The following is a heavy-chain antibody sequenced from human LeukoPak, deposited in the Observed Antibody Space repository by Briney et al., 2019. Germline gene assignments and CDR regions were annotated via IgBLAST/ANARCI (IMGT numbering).Heavy chain of an antibody. Sequence: ASVKVSCKASGYTFSDYYIHWVRQAPGQGLEWMGWINPNRGAAMCAQRFQDRVTMTWDTSINTAYMDLSTLRSDDTALYYCARDRSTLGYRQFDYWGQGTLVIVSS. V-gene: IGHV1-2*02. CDR1: GYTFSDYY. CDR3: ARDRSTLGYRQFDY. CDR2: INPNRGAA. J-gene: IGHJ4*02. D-gene: IGHD5-18*01.